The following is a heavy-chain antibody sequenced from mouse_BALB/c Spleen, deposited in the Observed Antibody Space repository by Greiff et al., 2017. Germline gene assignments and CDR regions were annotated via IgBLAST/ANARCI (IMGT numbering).Heavy chain of an antibody. D-gene: IGHD2-14*01. J-gene: IGHJ4*01. Sequence: VQLQQSGPGLVKPSQSLSLTCSVTGYSITSGYYWNWIRQFPGNKLEWMGYISYDGSNNYNPSLKNRISITRDTSKNQFFLKLNSVTTEDTATYYCARGGYRYDTMDYWGQGTSVTVSS. CDR1: GYSITSGYY. V-gene: IGHV3-6*02. CDR3: ARGGYRYDTMDY. CDR2: ISYDGSN.